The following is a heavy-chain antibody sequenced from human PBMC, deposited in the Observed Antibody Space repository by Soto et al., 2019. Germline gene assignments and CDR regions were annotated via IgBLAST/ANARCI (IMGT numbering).Heavy chain of an antibody. CDR1: GYTFTGYY. J-gene: IGHJ5*02. CDR2: INPNSGGT. V-gene: IGHV1-2*04. Sequence: ASVKVSCKASGYTFTGYYMHWVRQAPGQGLEWMGWINPNSGGTNYAQKFQGWVTMTRDTSISTAYMELSRLRSDDTAVYYCARDGAAAGTLNWFDPCGQGTLVTVSS. D-gene: IGHD6-13*01. CDR3: ARDGAAAGTLNWFDP.